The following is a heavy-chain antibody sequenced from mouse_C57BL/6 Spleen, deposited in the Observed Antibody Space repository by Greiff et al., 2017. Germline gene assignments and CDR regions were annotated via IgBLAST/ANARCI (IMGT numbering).Heavy chain of an antibody. Sequence: VQLQQPGAELVKPGASVKLSCKASGYTFTSYWMQWVKQRPGQGLEWIGEIDPSDSYTNYNQKFKGKATLTVDTSSSTAYMQLSSLTSEDSAVYYCARRYYSNYYYAMDYWGQGTSVTVSS. D-gene: IGHD2-5*01. CDR1: GYTFTSYW. V-gene: IGHV1-50*01. CDR3: ARRYYSNYYYAMDY. CDR2: IDPSDSYT. J-gene: IGHJ4*01.